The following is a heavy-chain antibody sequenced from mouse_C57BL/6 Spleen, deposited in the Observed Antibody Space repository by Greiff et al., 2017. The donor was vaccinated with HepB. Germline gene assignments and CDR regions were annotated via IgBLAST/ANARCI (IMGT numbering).Heavy chain of an antibody. V-gene: IGHV1-18*01. Sequence: VQLQQSGPELVKPGASEKIPCKASGYTFTDYNMDWVKQSHGKSLEWIGDINPNNGGTIYNQKFKGKATLTVDKSSSTAYMELRSLTSEDTAVYYCARFSANWENWFAYWGQGTLVTVSA. CDR1: GYTFTDYN. J-gene: IGHJ3*01. CDR3: ARFSANWENWFAY. D-gene: IGHD4-1*01. CDR2: INPNNGGT.